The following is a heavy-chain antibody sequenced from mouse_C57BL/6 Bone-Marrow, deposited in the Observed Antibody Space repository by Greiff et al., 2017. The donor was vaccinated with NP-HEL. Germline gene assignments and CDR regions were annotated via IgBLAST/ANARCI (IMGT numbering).Heavy chain of an antibody. CDR3: ARDDGSSYWFAY. D-gene: IGHD1-1*01. Sequence: VQLQQPGAELVMPGASVKLSCKASGYTFTSYWMHWVKQRPGQGLEWIGEIDPSDSYTNYNQKFKGKSTLTVDKSSSTAYMQLSSLTSEDSAVYYCARDDGSSYWFAYWGQGTLVTVSA. J-gene: IGHJ3*01. CDR1: GYTFTSYW. CDR2: IDPSDSYT. V-gene: IGHV1-69*01.